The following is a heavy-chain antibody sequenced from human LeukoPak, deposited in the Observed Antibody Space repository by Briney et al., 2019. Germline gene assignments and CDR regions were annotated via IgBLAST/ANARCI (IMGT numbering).Heavy chain of an antibody. CDR1: GGTFSSYA. CDR3: ARTIRAIVVVPAAIGNAFDI. J-gene: IGHJ3*02. CDR2: IIPIFGTA. V-gene: IGHV1-69*13. D-gene: IGHD2-2*02. Sequence: SVKVSCKASGGTFSSYAISWVRQAPGQGLEWMGGIIPIFGTANYAQKFQGRVPITADEATSTAYMELSSLRSEDTAVYYCARTIRAIVVVPAAIGNAFDIWGQGTMVTVSS.